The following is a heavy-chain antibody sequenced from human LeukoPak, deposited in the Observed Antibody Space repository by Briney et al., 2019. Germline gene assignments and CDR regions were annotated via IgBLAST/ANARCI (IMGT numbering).Heavy chain of an antibody. CDR1: GGSISPYY. CDR3: AREDSSSSHRYYYYYMDV. V-gene: IGHV4-59*12. Sequence: SETLSLTCTVSGGSISPYYWSWIRQPPGKGLEWVGYIFFTGSTNYNPSFKSRVTISVNTTKNQFSLNLTSVTAADTAVYYCAREDSSSSHRYYYYYMDVWGKGTTVTVSS. CDR2: IFFTGST. J-gene: IGHJ6*03. D-gene: IGHD6-6*01.